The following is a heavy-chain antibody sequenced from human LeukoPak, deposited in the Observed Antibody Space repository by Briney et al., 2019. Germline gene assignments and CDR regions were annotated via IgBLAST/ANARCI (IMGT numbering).Heavy chain of an antibody. CDR3: AKDGSLLWFGELFPSWYFDY. CDR1: GFTFSSYA. J-gene: IGHJ4*02. Sequence: GGSLRLSCAASGFTFSSYAMSWVRQAPGKGLEWVSAISGSGGSTYYADSVKGRFTISRDNSKNTLYLQMNSLRAEDTAVYYCAKDGSLLWFGELFPSWYFDYWGQGTLVTVSS. V-gene: IGHV3-23*01. CDR2: ISGSGGST. D-gene: IGHD3-10*01.